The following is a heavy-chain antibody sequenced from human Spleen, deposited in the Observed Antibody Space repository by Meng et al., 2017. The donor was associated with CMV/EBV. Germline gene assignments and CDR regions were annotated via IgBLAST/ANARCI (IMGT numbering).Heavy chain of an antibody. D-gene: IGHD2-21*01. Sequence: FNRYGITWVRQAPGQGLEWVGWISSYNSNTNYAQKFLGRVTLTTDTSTSIAYMELRSLRSDDTAVYYCATIAYCGGDCYQVHPLHDHWGQGTLVTVSS. V-gene: IGHV1-18*01. CDR1: FNRYG. CDR3: ATIAYCGGDCYQVHPLHDH. CDR2: ISSYNSNT. J-gene: IGHJ5*02.